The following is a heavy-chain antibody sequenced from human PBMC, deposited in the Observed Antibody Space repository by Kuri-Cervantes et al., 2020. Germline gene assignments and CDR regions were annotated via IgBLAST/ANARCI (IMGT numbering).Heavy chain of an antibody. J-gene: IGHJ6*02. D-gene: IGHD6-19*01. CDR1: GFTFDDYA. Sequence: SLKISCAASGFTFDDYAMHWVRQAPGKGLEWVSGISWNSGSIGYADSVKGRFTISRDNAKNSLYLQMNSLRAEDTAVYYCASPSIAVAGTWYYYYGMDVWGQGTTVTVSS. CDR2: ISWNSGSI. V-gene: IGHV3-9*01. CDR3: ASPSIAVAGTWYYYYGMDV.